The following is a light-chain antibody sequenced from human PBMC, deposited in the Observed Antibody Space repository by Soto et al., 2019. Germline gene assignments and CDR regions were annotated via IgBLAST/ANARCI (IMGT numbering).Light chain of an antibody. V-gene: IGKV3-20*01. J-gene: IGKJ1*01. CDR1: QSVTSNF. CDR3: QQYGSSPWT. CDR2: AAS. Sequence: EIVLTQSPGTLSLSPGDRASLSCRASQSVTSNFLSWYQQKPGQAPRLLIYAASTRATGIPDRFSGSGSGTDFPLTISRLEPEDFAVYFCQQYGSSPWTFGQGTKVDIK.